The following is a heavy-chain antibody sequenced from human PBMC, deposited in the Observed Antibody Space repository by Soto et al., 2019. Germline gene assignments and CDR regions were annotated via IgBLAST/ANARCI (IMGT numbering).Heavy chain of an antibody. D-gene: IGHD2-2*01. V-gene: IGHV6-1*01. J-gene: IGHJ4*02. Sequence: PSQTLSLPCAISGDSVSSNSAAWNWIRQSPSRGLEWLGRTYYRSKWYNDYAVSVKSRITINPDTSKNQFSLQLNSVTPEDTAVYYCAREPHIYCSSTSCYGVFIGEYYFDYWGQGTLVTVSS. CDR1: GDSVSSNSAA. CDR3: AREPHIYCSSTSCYGVFIGEYYFDY. CDR2: TYYRSKWYN.